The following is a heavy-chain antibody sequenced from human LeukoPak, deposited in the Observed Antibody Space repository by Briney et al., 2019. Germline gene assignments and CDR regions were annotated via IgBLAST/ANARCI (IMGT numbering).Heavy chain of an antibody. CDR2: IIPILGIA. CDR1: GGTFSSYA. J-gene: IGHJ4*02. V-gene: IGHV1-69*04. D-gene: IGHD6-13*01. Sequence: ASVKVSCKASGGTFSSYAISWVRQAPGQGLEWMGRIIPILGIANDAQKFQGRVTITADKSTSTAYMELSSLRSEDTAVYYCARPSIAAAGTLDYWGQGNLVTVSS. CDR3: ARPSIAAAGTLDY.